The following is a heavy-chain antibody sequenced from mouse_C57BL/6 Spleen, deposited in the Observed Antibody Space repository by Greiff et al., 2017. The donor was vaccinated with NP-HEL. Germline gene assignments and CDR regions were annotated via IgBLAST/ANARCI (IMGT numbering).Heavy chain of an antibody. J-gene: IGHJ2*01. Sequence: VQLQQSGPELVKPGASVKIPCKASGYTFTDYNMDWVKQSHGKSLEWIGDINPNNGGTIYNQKFKGKATLTVDKSSSTAYMKLRSLTSEDTAVYYCARGNYGNYLDYWGQGTTLTVSS. D-gene: IGHD2-1*01. V-gene: IGHV1-18*01. CDR3: ARGNYGNYLDY. CDR1: GYTFTDYN. CDR2: INPNNGGT.